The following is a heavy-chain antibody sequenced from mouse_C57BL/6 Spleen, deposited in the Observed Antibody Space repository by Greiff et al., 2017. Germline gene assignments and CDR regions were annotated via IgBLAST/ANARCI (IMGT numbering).Heavy chain of an antibody. CDR2: ISNLAYSI. CDR1: GFTFSDYG. V-gene: IGHV5-15*01. D-gene: IGHD1-1*02. J-gene: IGHJ1*03. Sequence: EVQVVESGGGLVQPGGSLKLSCAASGFTFSDYGMAWVRQAPRKGPEWVAFISNLAYSIYYADTVTGRFTISRENAKNTLYLEMSSLRSEDTAMYYCARHGGNYGYFDVWGTGTTVTVSS. CDR3: ARHGGNYGYFDV.